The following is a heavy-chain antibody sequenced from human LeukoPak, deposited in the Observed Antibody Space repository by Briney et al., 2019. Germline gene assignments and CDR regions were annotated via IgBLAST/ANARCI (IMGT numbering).Heavy chain of an antibody. CDR2: IYHSGST. V-gene: IGHV4-59*12. J-gene: IGHJ4*02. D-gene: IGHD6-6*01. CDR1: GGSISTYY. Sequence: PSETLSLTCTVSGGSISTYYWSWIRQPPGKGLEWIGYIYHSGSTYYNPSLKSRVTISVDRSKNQFSLKLSSVTAADTAVYYCARADYSSSSYFDYWGQGTLVTVSS. CDR3: ARADYSSSSYFDY.